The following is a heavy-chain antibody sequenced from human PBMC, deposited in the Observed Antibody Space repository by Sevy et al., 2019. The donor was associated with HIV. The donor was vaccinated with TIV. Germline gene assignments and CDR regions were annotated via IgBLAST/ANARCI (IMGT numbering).Heavy chain of an antibody. CDR1: QFTFRDYT. CDR3: ARDQDYYGSGTYDY. Sequence: EGSLRLSCAASQFTFRDYTMNWVHQTPGKELEWISYIRSGSSYIRYADSVKGRFTISRDNAENSLYLQMNRLRAEDTGVYFCARDQDYYGSGTYDYWGQGTLVTVSS. D-gene: IGHD3-10*01. CDR2: IRSGSSYI. V-gene: IGHV3-21*06. J-gene: IGHJ4*02.